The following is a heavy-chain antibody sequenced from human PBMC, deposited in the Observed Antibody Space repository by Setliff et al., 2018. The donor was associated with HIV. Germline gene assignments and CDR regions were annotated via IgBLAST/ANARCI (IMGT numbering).Heavy chain of an antibody. V-gene: IGHV4-4*07. J-gene: IGHJ4*02. CDR1: GDSISGYY. CDR2: MHTSGNT. CDR3: ARGPPFAY. Sequence: KTSETLSLTCTSSGDSISGYYWSWIRQPAGKGLEWIGRMHTSGNTNYNPSLKSRVTMSVDTSKNQFSLRLSSVTAADTAVYYCARGPPFAYWGQGLLVTVSS.